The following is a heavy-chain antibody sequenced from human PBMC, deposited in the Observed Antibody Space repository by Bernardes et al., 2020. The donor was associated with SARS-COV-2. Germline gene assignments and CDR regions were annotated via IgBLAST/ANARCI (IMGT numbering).Heavy chain of an antibody. CDR3: ARGPIGVAGTRVFDWFDP. Sequence: VKVSSKASGYTFTKYDINWVRQAAGQGLEWMGWMNPDSANTGYAQKFQGRITMTRNTSISTAYMELSSLRSEDTAVYYCARGPIGVAGTRVFDWFDPWGQGTLVTVSS. CDR1: GYTFTKYD. V-gene: IGHV1-8*01. CDR2: MNPDSANT. D-gene: IGHD6-19*01. J-gene: IGHJ5*02.